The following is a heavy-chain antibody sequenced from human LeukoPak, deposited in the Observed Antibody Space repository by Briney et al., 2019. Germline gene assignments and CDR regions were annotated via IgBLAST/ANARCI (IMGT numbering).Heavy chain of an antibody. CDR1: GGSISYY. CDR2: IFYSGTT. Sequence: SEALSLTCTVSGGSISYYWGWIRQPPRKGLEWIGSIFYSGTTYYSPSLKSRVTISVDTSKNQFSLKLSSVTAADTAVYYCARHLVGYYYMDVWGKGTTVTVSS. J-gene: IGHJ6*03. D-gene: IGHD1-26*01. V-gene: IGHV4-39*01. CDR3: ARHLVGYYYMDV.